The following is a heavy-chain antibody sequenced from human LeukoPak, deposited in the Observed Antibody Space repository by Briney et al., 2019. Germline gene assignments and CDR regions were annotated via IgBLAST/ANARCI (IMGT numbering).Heavy chain of an antibody. V-gene: IGHV3-7*01. Sequence: AGGSLLLSCAASGFTFSSYWMSWVGQAPGKGLEWVANIKLDGSEKYYVDSVKGRFTISRDNPKNSLYLQMNSLRAEDTAVYYCARTSHFNLVVVAEDYWGQGTLVTVSS. CDR1: GFTFSSYW. CDR2: IKLDGSEK. J-gene: IGHJ4*02. CDR3: ARTSHFNLVVVAEDY. D-gene: IGHD2-15*01.